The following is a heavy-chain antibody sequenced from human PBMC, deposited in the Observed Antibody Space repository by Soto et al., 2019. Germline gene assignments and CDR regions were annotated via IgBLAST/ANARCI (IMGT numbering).Heavy chain of an antibody. Sequence: ASVKVSCKASGYTFKSYDVMWVRQAPGQVLEFMGLISGHNGKADYAENFQGRVIMTTDTSTAKASIGLRGLRSDDTAVYYCARKGYIGSFAMGVWGQGTTVTVSS. J-gene: IGHJ6*02. CDR2: ISGHNGKA. D-gene: IGHD2-15*01. CDR1: GYTFKSYD. CDR3: ARKGYIGSFAMGV. V-gene: IGHV1-18*04.